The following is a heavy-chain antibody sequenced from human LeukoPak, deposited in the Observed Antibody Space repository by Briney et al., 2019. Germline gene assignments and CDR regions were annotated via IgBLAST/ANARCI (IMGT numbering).Heavy chain of an antibody. Sequence: SVKVSCKASGGTFSSYAISWVRQAPGQGLEWMGGIIPIFGTANYAQKFQGRVTITADESTSTAYMELSSLRSEDTAVYYCATILVRGYYYGMDVWGQGTTITVSS. CDR3: ATILVRGYYYGMDV. D-gene: IGHD3-10*01. J-gene: IGHJ6*02. V-gene: IGHV1-69*13. CDR2: IIPIFGTA. CDR1: GGTFSSYA.